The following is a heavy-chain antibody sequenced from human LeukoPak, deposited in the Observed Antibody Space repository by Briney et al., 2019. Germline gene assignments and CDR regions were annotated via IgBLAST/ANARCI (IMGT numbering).Heavy chain of an antibody. CDR1: GFTFSDYY. CDR2: ISKDGRTM. J-gene: IGHJ4*02. Sequence: GGSLRLSCAASGFTFSDYYTSWIRQAPGKGLEWVSFISKDGRTMSYADSAKGRFTISRDNAKNSLYLQMNSLTADDTAVYFCARVRGSYSSDYWGQGTLVTVSS. D-gene: IGHD5-12*01. CDR3: ARVRGSYSSDY. V-gene: IGHV3-11*01.